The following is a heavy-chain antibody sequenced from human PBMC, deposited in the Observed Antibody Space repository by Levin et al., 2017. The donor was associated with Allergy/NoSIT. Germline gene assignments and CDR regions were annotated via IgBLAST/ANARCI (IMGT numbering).Heavy chain of an antibody. CDR2: IYYSGTT. CDR3: ARHTALLWFEELVFDS. J-gene: IGHJ4*02. CDR1: GGSFITSSYF. Sequence: PSETLSLTCTVSGGSFITSSYFWAWIRQPPGKGLEWLGSIYYSGTTYYNPSLKSRLTISIDTSTNQFSLKLRSVNAADTAVYYCARHTALLWFEELVFDSWGQGNLVAVSS. D-gene: IGHD3-10*01. V-gene: IGHV4-39*01.